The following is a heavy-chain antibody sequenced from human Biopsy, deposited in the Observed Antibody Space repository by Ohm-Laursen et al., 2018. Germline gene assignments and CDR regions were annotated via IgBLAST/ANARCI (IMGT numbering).Heavy chain of an antibody. CDR2: ISYDQITK. V-gene: IGHV3-30*18. Sequence: SLRLSCTAAGFTFRTYGMHWVRLAPGKGLEWVAVISYDQITKHYADSVRGRFTISRDNSKNTLYLQVNSLRAEDTAVYYCAKDLSVYYYYGIDVWGQGTTVTVSS. D-gene: IGHD5/OR15-5a*01. CDR3: AKDLSVYYYYGIDV. CDR1: GFTFRTYG. J-gene: IGHJ6*02.